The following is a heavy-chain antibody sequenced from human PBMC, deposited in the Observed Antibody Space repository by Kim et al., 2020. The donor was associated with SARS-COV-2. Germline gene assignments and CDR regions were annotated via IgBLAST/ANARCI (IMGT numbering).Heavy chain of an antibody. Sequence: GGSLRLSCAASGFTFSSYVMTWVRQTPGKGLEWVSSVSADAHSTYYSDSVRGRFTISRDNSKNTLYLQMNSLRSEDTASYYCATGDTANTWLYFPFWGQETLVSVSS. CDR1: GFTFSSYV. D-gene: IGHD3-9*01. CDR3: ATGDTANTWLYFPF. J-gene: IGHJ4*02. V-gene: IGHV3-23*01. CDR2: VSADAHST.